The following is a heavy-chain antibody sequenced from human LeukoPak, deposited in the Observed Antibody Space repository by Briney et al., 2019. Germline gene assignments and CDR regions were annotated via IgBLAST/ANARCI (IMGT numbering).Heavy chain of an antibody. Sequence: GGSLTLSCAASGFTFSAYGMHWVRQAPGKGLEWVAVIWHDGRNTFYGDSVKGRFTVSRDNAKNTLFLQMKSLRVEDTATYYCARAEIVVPTDHGFDVWGQGTRVTVSS. CDR2: IWHDGRNT. CDR3: ARAEIVVPTDHGFDV. J-gene: IGHJ3*01. V-gene: IGHV3-33*01. CDR1: GFTFSAYG. D-gene: IGHD2-21*01.